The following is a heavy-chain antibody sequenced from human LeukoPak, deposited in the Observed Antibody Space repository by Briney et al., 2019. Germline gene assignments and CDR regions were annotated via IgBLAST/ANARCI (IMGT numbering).Heavy chain of an antibody. CDR1: GGSISSSSAY. Sequence: SETLSLTCTVSGGSISSSSAYWGWIRQPPGKGLEWIGSIYYSKNTYYNPSLKSRVTISADTSKNQFSLTLGSVSATDTAVYYCVSPRGFSYGYFDYWGQGTLVTVAS. CDR3: VSPRGFSYGYFDY. V-gene: IGHV4-39*01. J-gene: IGHJ4*02. CDR2: IYYSKNT. D-gene: IGHD5-18*01.